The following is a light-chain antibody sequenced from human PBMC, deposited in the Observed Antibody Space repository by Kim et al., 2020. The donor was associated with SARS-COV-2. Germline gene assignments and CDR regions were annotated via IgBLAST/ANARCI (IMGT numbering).Light chain of an antibody. CDR2: GAS. J-gene: IGKJ1*01. CDR3: QQYNKWLRT. Sequence: EIAMTQSPGTQSVSPGERATLSCRASQSVSSNLAWYQQNPGQAPRLLIYGASTRATGIPARFSGSGSGTEFTLTISSLHSEDFAVYYCQQYNKWLRTFGKGTKVDIK. V-gene: IGKV3-15*01. CDR1: QSVSSN.